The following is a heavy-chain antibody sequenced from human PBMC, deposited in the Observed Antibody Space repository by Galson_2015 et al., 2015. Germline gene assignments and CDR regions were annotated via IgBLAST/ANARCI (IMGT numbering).Heavy chain of an antibody. CDR2: INPSDGIT. CDR3: ARPADQYFDY. V-gene: IGHV1-46*01. D-gene: IGHD4-11*01. J-gene: IGHJ4*02. CDR1: GYTFTTSDY. Sequence: SVKVSCKAFGYTFTTSDYMHWVRQAPGQGLEWMGIINPSDGITNYTQKFQGRVTMTRDTSTSTVYIEVISLRSEDTAVYYCARPADQYFDYWVQGTPVTVSS.